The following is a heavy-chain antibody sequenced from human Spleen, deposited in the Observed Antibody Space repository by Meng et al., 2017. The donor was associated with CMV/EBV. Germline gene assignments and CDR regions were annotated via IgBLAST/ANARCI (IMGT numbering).Heavy chain of an antibody. J-gene: IGHJ4*02. CDR2: IRYHGKNT. V-gene: IGHV3-30*02. CDR3: ARDDVLGPTTPSNVGYFDY. D-gene: IGHD1-26*01. CDR1: GFTFSNYG. Sequence: GESLKISCAASGFTFSNYGIHWVRQAPGKGLEWVAFIRYHGKNTFYADSVKGRFTISRDNSKNTLFLEMNSLRAEDTAVYFCARDDVLGPTTPSNVGYFDYWGQGTRVTVSS.